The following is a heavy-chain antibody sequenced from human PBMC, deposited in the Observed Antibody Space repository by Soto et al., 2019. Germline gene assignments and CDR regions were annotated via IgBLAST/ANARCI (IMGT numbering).Heavy chain of an antibody. CDR1: GFTVNTNY. Sequence: LRLSCAASGFTVNTNYMTWVRQAPGKGLEWVSVIHSDGSTYYADSVKGRFTISRDNSKNTLFLQLNSLRAEDTAVYHCAREAGSSRYYYCLDVWGHGTTVTVSS. CDR2: IHSDGST. D-gene: IGHD3-10*01. J-gene: IGHJ6*02. V-gene: IGHV3-53*01. CDR3: AREAGSSRYYYCLDV.